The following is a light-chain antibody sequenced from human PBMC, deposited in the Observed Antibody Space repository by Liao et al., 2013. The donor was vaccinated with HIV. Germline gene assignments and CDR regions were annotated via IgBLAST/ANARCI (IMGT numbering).Light chain of an antibody. CDR1: ELGERY. CDR2: EDT. J-gene: IGLJ3*02. CDR3: QAWDSNSWV. V-gene: IGLV3-1*01. Sequence: SYELTQPPSVSVSPGQTASVTCSGDELGERYVSWYQQRPGQSPLLVIYEDTKRPSGIPERFSGSNSGNTATLTISGTQALDEADYYCQAWDSNSWVFGGGTVSDRP.